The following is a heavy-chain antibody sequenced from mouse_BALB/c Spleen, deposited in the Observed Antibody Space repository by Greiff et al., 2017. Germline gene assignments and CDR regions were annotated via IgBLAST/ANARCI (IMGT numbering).Heavy chain of an antibody. Sequence: VQLQQSGAELARPGASVKMSCKASGYTFTSYTMHWVKQRPGQGLEWIGYINPSSGYTNYNQKFKDKATLTADKSSSTAYMQLSSLTSEDSAVYYCAKENWDDAMDYWGQGTSVTVSS. CDR3: AKENWDDAMDY. V-gene: IGHV1-4*01. J-gene: IGHJ4*01. CDR1: GYTFTSYT. CDR2: INPSSGYT. D-gene: IGHD4-1*01.